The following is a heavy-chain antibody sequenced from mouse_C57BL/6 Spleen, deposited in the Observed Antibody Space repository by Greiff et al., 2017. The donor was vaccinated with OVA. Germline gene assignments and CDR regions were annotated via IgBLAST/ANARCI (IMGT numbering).Heavy chain of an antibody. CDR2: IDPETGGT. CDR1: GYTFTDYE. V-gene: IGHV1-15*01. Sequence: QVHVKQSGAELVRPGASVTLSCKASGYTFTDYEMHWVKQTPVHGLEWIGAIDPETGGTAYNQKFKGKAILTADKSSSTAYMELRSLTSEDSAVYYCTRGGISTVVAPDFAYWGQGALVTVSA. J-gene: IGHJ3*01. CDR3: TRGGISTVVAPDFAY. D-gene: IGHD1-1*01.